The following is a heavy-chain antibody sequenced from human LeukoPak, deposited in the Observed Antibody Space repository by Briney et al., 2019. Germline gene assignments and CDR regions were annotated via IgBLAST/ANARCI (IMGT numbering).Heavy chain of an antibody. CDR2: ISYDGSNK. D-gene: IGHD2-2*01. CDR3: AKALDCSSTSCRRGLYYYYGMDV. J-gene: IGHJ6*02. Sequence: GRSLRLSCAASGFTFSSYGMHWVRRAPGKGLEWVAVISYDGSNKFYADSVKGRFTISRDNSKNTLYLQMNSLRAEDTALYSCAKALDCSSTSCRRGLYYYYGMDVWGQGTTVTVSS. CDR1: GFTFSSYG. V-gene: IGHV3-30*18.